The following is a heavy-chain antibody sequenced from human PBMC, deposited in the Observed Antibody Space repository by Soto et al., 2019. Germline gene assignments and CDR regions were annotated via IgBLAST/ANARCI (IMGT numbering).Heavy chain of an antibody. Sequence: SETLSLTCGVSGDTISTGGYSWAWIRQPPGKALEWIGHTYHSGNPYYNTSLKSRVIISVDRSKNQFSLKLSSVTAADTAVYYCARGYGRNFDYWGQGTLVTVSS. CDR2: TYHSGNP. CDR1: GDTISTGGYS. CDR3: ARGYGRNFDY. J-gene: IGHJ4*02. D-gene: IGHD5-18*01. V-gene: IGHV4-30-2*01.